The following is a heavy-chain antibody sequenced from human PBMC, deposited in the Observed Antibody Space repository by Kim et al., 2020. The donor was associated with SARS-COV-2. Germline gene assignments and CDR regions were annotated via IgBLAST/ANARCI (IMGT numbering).Heavy chain of an antibody. Sequence: SETLSLTCSVSGVSIRSDYWCWVRQSAGKGLEWIGRIYPSGSADYSPSPKSRATTSADTSKNQFSLKLTSVTAADTAVYYCAKNRGDCTATSCSTSWFDP. CDR1: GVSIRSDY. V-gene: IGHV4-4*07. CDR3: AKNRGDCTATSCSTSWFDP. CDR2: IYPSGSA. J-gene: IGHJ5*02. D-gene: IGHD2-2*01.